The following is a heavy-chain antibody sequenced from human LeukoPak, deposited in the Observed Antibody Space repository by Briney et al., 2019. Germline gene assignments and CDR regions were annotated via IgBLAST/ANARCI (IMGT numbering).Heavy chain of an antibody. J-gene: IGHJ5*02. CDR3: AKDREAVVINWFDP. Sequence: GSLRLSCAASGFTFSRYAMSWVRQAPGKGLEWVSAITDSGGDTFHADSVKGRLTISRHNSKNALYLQMNSLRVEDTAVYYCAKDREAVVINWFDPWGQGTLVTVSS. CDR2: ITDSGGDT. V-gene: IGHV3-23*01. CDR1: GFTFSRYA. D-gene: IGHD6-19*01.